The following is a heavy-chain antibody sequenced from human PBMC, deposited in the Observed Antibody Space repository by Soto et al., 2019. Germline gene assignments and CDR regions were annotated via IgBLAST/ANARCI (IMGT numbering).Heavy chain of an antibody. Sequence: EVQLVESGRGLVQPGRSLRLSCAASGFSFDDYAMHWVRQAPGKGLEWVSGITWNGGSIGYADSVKGRFTISRDNAKNSLYLQMNSLRAEDTALYYCAKDSTLYYYYYMDVWGKGTTVTVSS. CDR3: AKDSTLYYYYYMDV. CDR2: ITWNGGSI. CDR1: GFSFDDYA. J-gene: IGHJ6*03. V-gene: IGHV3-9*01.